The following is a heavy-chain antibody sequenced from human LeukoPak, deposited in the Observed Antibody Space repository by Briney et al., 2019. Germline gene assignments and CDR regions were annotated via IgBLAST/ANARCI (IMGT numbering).Heavy chain of an antibody. CDR2: ISTYNGNT. CDR3: ARGGDSSGLNRFAY. D-gene: IGHD3-22*01. Sequence: ASVKVSCKASGCTFTSYGISWVRQAPGQGLEWMGWISTYNGNTNYAQKLQGRVTMTRDTSTSTAYMELRSLRSDDTAVYYCARGGDSSGLNRFAYWGQGTLVTVSS. J-gene: IGHJ4*02. V-gene: IGHV1-18*01. CDR1: GCTFTSYG.